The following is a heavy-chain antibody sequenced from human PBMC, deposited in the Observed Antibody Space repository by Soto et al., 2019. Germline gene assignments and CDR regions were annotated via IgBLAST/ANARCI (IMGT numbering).Heavy chain of an antibody. Sequence: PGGSLRLSCAASGFTFSDYYMSWIRQAPGKGLEWVSYISSSGSTICYADAVKGRFTISIDNSKNMMFLQMNSLRAEDTAVYYCAKVSWEIDFWGQGTLVTVSS. J-gene: IGHJ4*02. CDR2: ISSSGSTI. V-gene: IGHV3-11*04. D-gene: IGHD1-26*01. CDR1: GFTFSDYY. CDR3: AKVSWEIDF.